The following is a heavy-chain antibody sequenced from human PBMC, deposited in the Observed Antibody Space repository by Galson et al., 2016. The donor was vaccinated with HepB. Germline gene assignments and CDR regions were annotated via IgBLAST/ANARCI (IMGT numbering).Heavy chain of an antibody. Sequence: LRLSCAASGFTFSDYAMSWVRQAPGKGLEWVSGISGIDGSTYYADSVKGRFTISRDNSKNTLSLQMNRLRAEDTAVYYCAKDPPAIFGVVIDDWGQGTLVTVSS. V-gene: IGHV3-23*01. CDR2: ISGIDGST. CDR1: GFTFSDYA. J-gene: IGHJ4*02. D-gene: IGHD3-3*01. CDR3: AKDPPAIFGVVIDD.